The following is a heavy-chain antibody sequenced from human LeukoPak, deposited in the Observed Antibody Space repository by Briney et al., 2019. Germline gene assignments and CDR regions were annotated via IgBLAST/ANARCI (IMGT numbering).Heavy chain of an antibody. CDR3: ARDLTVTTY. V-gene: IGHV3-53*01. D-gene: IGHD4-17*01. CDR1: GFTVSSNY. J-gene: IGHJ4*02. Sequence: GGSLRLSCAASGFTVSSNYMSWVRQAPGKGLEWVSIIYSGGSRYYADSVKGRFTISRDNAKNSLYLQMNSLRAEDAAVYYCARDLTVTTYWGQGTLVTVSS. CDR2: IYSGGSR.